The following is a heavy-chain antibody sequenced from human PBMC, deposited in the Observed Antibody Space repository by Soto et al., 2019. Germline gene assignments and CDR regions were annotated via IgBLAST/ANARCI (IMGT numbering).Heavy chain of an antibody. V-gene: IGHV4-39*01. D-gene: IGHD6-19*01. CDR2: IYYSGST. J-gene: IGHJ4*02. Sequence: SETLSLTCTVSGGSISSSSYYWGWIRQPPGKGLEWIGSIYYSGSTYYNPSLKSRVTISVDTSKNQFSLKLSSVTAADTAVYYCAIVIAVAGHHFDYWGQGTLVTVSS. CDR3: AIVIAVAGHHFDY. CDR1: GGSISSSSYY.